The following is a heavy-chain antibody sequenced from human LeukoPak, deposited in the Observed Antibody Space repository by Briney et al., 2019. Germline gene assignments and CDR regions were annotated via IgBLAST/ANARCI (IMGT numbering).Heavy chain of an antibody. Sequence: SETLSLTCTVSGGSISSSSYYWGWIRQPPGKGLEWIGSIYYSGSTYYNPSLKSRVTISVDTSKNQFSLKLSSVTAADTAVYYCARGPGVVVIYFPFDYWGQGTLVTVSS. CDR2: IYYSGST. J-gene: IGHJ4*02. CDR3: ARGPGVVVIYFPFDY. V-gene: IGHV4-39*01. D-gene: IGHD3-22*01. CDR1: GGSISSSSYY.